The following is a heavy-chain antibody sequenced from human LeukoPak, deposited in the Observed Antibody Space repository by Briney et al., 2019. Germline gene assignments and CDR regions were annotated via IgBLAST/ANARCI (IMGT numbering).Heavy chain of an antibody. CDR1: GRSFSDYY. Sequence: SETLSLTCAMYGRSFSDYYWNWIRQSPGKGLEWIGEVNHSGSTNYNPSLKSRVTISVDTSKNQFSLKLSSVTAADTAVYYCARRPAYYGSGSYRPRHNWFDPWGQGTLVTVSS. CDR3: ARRPAYYGSGSYRPRHNWFDP. V-gene: IGHV4-34*01. J-gene: IGHJ5*02. CDR2: VNHSGST. D-gene: IGHD3-10*01.